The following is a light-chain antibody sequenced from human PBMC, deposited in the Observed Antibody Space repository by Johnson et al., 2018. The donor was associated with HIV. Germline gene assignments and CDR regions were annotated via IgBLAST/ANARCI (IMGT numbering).Light chain of an antibody. J-gene: IGLJ1*01. CDR1: SSNIGTNY. V-gene: IGLV1-51*02. CDR3: GTWDTSLSAGGV. CDR2: ENN. Sequence: QSVLTQSPSVSAAPGQNVTISCSGGSSNIGTNYVSWYQQFPGTAPKLLIYENNKRPSGIPDRFSGSKSGTSATLGITGLQTGDEADYYCGTWDTSLSAGGVFGTGTKVTVL.